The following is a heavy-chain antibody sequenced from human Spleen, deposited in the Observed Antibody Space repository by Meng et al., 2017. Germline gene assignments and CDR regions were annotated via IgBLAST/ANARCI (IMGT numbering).Heavy chain of an antibody. CDR3: ARYHYDSCCYWSDY. Sequence: QVQLKQGGAGLLKPSETLSLTCAVFGGSFSGYSWTWIRQPPGKGLEWIAEINHSGSTNHSPSLKIRVRISIDTSKNQFSLKLTSVTPADTAVYYCARYHYDSCCYWSDYWGQGTLVTVSS. V-gene: IGHV4-34*02. J-gene: IGHJ4*02. CDR2: INHSGST. CDR1: GGSFSGYS. D-gene: IGHD3-22*01.